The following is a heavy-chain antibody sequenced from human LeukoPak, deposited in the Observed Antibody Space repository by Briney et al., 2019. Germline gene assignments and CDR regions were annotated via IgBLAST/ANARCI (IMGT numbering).Heavy chain of an antibody. Sequence: SETLSLTCTVSGGSISSYYWSWIRQPPGKGLEGIGYIYYSGSTNYNPSLRSRVTISVDTSKTQFSLKLSSVPAADTAVYYCARGILDYYDSSGQISYYFDYWGQGTLVTVSS. J-gene: IGHJ4*02. CDR3: ARGILDYYDSSGQISYYFDY. D-gene: IGHD3-22*01. V-gene: IGHV4-59*01. CDR2: IYYSGST. CDR1: GGSISSYY.